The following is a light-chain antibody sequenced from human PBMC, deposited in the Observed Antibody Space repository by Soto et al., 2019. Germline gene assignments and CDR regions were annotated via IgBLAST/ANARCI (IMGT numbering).Light chain of an antibody. Sequence: QSVLTQPASVSGSPGQSITISCTGTSSDIGAYNFVSWYQQHPGKAPKLMLYEVSMRPSGVPDRFSGSKSGSTASLTVSGLQAEDEADYYCSSYAGNNIYYVFGTGTKVPVL. CDR3: SSYAGNNIYYV. CDR2: EVS. V-gene: IGLV2-8*01. J-gene: IGLJ1*01. CDR1: SSDIGAYNF.